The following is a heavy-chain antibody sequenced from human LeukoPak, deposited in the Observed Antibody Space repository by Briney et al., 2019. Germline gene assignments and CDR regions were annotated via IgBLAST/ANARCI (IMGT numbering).Heavy chain of an antibody. CDR3: ARGGFPEPDCSGASCYTEFDF. CDR2: IWSDGSNE. Sequence: AGGSLRLSCAASGFTFSRYGMHWVRQAPGKGLEWVAVIWSDGSNEYYPDSVRGRFTISRDNSKNTLYLQMNSLRAEDTAVYYCARGGFPEPDCSGASCYTEFDFWGQGTLVTASS. D-gene: IGHD2-15*01. J-gene: IGHJ4*02. V-gene: IGHV3-33*01. CDR1: GFTFSRYG.